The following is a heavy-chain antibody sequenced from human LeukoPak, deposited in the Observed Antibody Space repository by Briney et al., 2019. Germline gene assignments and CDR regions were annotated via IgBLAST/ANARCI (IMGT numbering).Heavy chain of an antibody. CDR1: GYTFTSYY. Sequence: ASVKVSCKASGYTFTSYYMHWVRQAPGQGLEWMGWINPNSGGTNYAQKFQGRVTMTRDTSISTAYMELSRLRSDDTAVYYCARTYELYCSSTSCYTPGCFDYWGQGTLVTVSS. D-gene: IGHD2-2*02. J-gene: IGHJ4*02. CDR2: INPNSGGT. CDR3: ARTYELYCSSTSCYTPGCFDY. V-gene: IGHV1-2*02.